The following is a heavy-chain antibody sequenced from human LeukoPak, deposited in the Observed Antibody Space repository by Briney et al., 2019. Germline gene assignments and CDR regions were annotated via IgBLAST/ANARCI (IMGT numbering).Heavy chain of an antibody. CDR3: ARSQSSRQITIPKTRRYFDY. CDR1: GFTFSSYD. CDR2: IWSDGSNK. J-gene: IGHJ4*02. Sequence: GGSLRLSCAASGFTFSSYDMHWVRQAPGKGLEWVAFIWSDGSNKYYADSVKGRFTISRDNSKNTLFLQMNSLRAEDAAVHYCARSQSSRQITIPKTRRYFDYWGQGVLVTVSS. D-gene: IGHD3-10*01. V-gene: IGHV3-30*02.